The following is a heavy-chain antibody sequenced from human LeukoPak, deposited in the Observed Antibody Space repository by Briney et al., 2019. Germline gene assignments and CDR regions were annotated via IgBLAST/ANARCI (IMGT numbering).Heavy chain of an antibody. CDR1: GFTFSSYG. CDR2: IRYDGSNK. Sequence: PGGSLRLSCAAYGFTFSSYGMHWVRQAPGKGLEWVAFIRYDGSNKYYADSVKGRFTISRDNSKNTLYLQMNSLRAEDTAVYYCAKEKDIVVVPAAQPFDPWGRGTLVTVSS. CDR3: AKEKDIVVVPAAQPFDP. J-gene: IGHJ5*02. V-gene: IGHV3-30*02. D-gene: IGHD2-2*01.